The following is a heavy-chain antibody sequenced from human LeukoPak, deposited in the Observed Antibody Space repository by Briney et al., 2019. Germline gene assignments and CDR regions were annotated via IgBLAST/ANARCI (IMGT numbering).Heavy chain of an antibody. J-gene: IGHJ4*02. D-gene: IGHD3-22*01. CDR1: GFTFTSSA. CDR3: APTGNYDSSGYYDY. Sequence: ASVKVSCKASGFTFTSSAMQWVRQARGQRLEWIGWIVVGSGNTNYAQKFQERVTITRDMSTSTAYMALSSLRSEDSAVYYCAPTGNYDSSGYYDYWGQGTLVTFSS. V-gene: IGHV1-58*02. CDR2: IVVGSGNT.